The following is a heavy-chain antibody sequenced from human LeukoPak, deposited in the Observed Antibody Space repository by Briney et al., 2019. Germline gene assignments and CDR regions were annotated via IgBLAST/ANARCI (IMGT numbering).Heavy chain of an antibody. V-gene: IGHV4-31*03. CDR3: ARTHCSSTSCYTWEENYFDY. Sequence: NPSQTLSLTCTVSGGSISSGGYYWSWIRQHPGKGLEWIGYIYYSGSTYYNPSLKSRVTISVDTSKNQFSLKLSSVTAADTAVYYCARTHCSSTSCYTWEENYFDYWGQGTLVTVSS. D-gene: IGHD2-2*02. J-gene: IGHJ4*02. CDR1: GGSISSGGYY. CDR2: IYYSGST.